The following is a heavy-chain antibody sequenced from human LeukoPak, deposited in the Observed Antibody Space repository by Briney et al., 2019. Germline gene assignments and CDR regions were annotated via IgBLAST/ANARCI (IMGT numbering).Heavy chain of an antibody. J-gene: IGHJ2*01. Sequence: SQTLSLTCVISGDSVSSNSAAWNWIRQSPSRGLEWLGRTYYRSKWYNAYAVSVKSRIIFNPDTSKNQFSMHLNSVTPAETAVYYCARVSNSDWYFDLWGRGTLVTVSS. CDR1: GDSVSSNSAA. CDR3: ARVSNSDWYFDL. D-gene: IGHD5/OR15-5a*01. V-gene: IGHV6-1*01. CDR2: TYYRSKWYN.